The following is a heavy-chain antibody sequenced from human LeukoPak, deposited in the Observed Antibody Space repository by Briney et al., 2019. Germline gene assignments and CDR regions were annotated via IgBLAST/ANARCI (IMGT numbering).Heavy chain of an antibody. Sequence: GGSLRLSCAASGFTFSSYSMNWVRQAPGKGLEWVSSISSSSSYIYYADSVKGRFTISRDNAKNSLYLQMNSLRAEDTAVYYCARDIVVVPAAMDYYGVDVWGQGTTVTVSS. CDR3: ARDIVVVPAAMDYYGVDV. CDR1: GFTFSSYS. J-gene: IGHJ6*02. D-gene: IGHD2-2*01. CDR2: ISSSSSYI. V-gene: IGHV3-21*01.